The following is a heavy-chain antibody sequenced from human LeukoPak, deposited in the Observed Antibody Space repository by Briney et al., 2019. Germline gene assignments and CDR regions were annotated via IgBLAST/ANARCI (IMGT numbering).Heavy chain of an antibody. CDR3: ARQASYDSSGPLDY. CDR2: IYYSGST. V-gene: IGHV4-31*03. D-gene: IGHD3-22*01. CDR1: GGSISSGGYY. J-gene: IGHJ4*02. Sequence: PSETLSLTCTVSGGSISSGGYYWSWIRQHPGKGLEWIGYIYYSGSTYYNPSLKSRVTISVDTSKNQFSLKLSSVTAADTAVYYCARQASYDSSGPLDYWGQGTLVTVSS.